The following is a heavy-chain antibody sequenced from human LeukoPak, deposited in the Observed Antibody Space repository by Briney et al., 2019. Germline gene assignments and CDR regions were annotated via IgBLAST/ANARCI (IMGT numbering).Heavy chain of an antibody. CDR2: IYYSGST. V-gene: IGHV4-39*01. D-gene: IGHD2-21*01. J-gene: IGHJ4*02. CDR3: ARRDENLNGCDSTFNY. Sequence: PSETLSLTCTVSGGTISSYTYYWGCIRQPPGKGLESLGSIYYSGSTYYNPSLKGRATISVDTSKNPFSLKLRSLTAEDTAVYYCARRDENLNGCDSTFNYCGQGTLVTVSS. CDR1: GGTISSYTYY.